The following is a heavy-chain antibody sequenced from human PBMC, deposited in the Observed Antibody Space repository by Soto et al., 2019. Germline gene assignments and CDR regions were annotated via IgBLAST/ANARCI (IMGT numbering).Heavy chain of an antibody. CDR2: ISYDGSNK. D-gene: IGHD7-27*01. CDR1: GFTFSSYG. V-gene: IGHV3-30*18. Sequence: QVQLVESGGGVVQPGRSLRLSCAASGFTFSSYGMHWVRQAPGKGLEWVAVISYDGSNKYYADSVKGRFTISRDNSKTTLYLQMTSLRAEDTAVYYCAKDLLGPGRAYGMDVWGQGTTVTVSS. J-gene: IGHJ6*02. CDR3: AKDLLGPGRAYGMDV.